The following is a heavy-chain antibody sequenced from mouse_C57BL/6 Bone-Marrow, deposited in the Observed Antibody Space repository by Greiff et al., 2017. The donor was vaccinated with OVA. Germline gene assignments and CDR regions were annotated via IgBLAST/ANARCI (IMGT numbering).Heavy chain of an antibody. J-gene: IGHJ4*01. D-gene: IGHD1-1*01. CDR3: ARGTTVVANDAMDY. CDR2: ISNDGSN. V-gene: IGHV3-6*01. CDR1: GYSITSGYY. Sequence: DVQLQESGPGLVKPSQSLSLTCSVTGYSITSGYYWNWIRQFPGNKLEWMGYISNDGSNNYNPSLKNRISITRDTSKNQFFLKLNSVTTEDTATYYCARGTTVVANDAMDYWGQGTSVTVSA.